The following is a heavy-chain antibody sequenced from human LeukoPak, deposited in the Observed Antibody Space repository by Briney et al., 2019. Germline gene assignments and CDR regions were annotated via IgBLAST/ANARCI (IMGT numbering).Heavy chain of an antibody. Sequence: SETLSLTCTVSGGSISGGGYYWSWIRQHPGKGLEWIGYIYYSGSTYYNPSLKSRVTISVDTSKNQFSLKLSSVTAADTAVYYCAREYYDILTGYQHWFDPWGQGTLVTVSS. D-gene: IGHD3-9*01. V-gene: IGHV4-31*03. CDR3: AREYYDILTGYQHWFDP. J-gene: IGHJ5*02. CDR2: IYYSGST. CDR1: GGSISGGGYY.